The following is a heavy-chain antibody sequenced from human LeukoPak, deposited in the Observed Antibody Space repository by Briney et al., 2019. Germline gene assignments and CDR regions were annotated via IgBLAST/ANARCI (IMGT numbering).Heavy chain of an antibody. Sequence: SETLPLTCAVYGGSFSGYYWSWIRQPPGKGLEWIGEINHSGSTNYNPSLKSRVTISVDTSKNQFSLKLSSVTAADTAVYYCARGDYGSGSFGYWGQGTLVTVSS. V-gene: IGHV4-34*01. CDR1: GGSFSGYY. CDR2: INHSGST. J-gene: IGHJ4*02. CDR3: ARGDYGSGSFGY. D-gene: IGHD3-10*01.